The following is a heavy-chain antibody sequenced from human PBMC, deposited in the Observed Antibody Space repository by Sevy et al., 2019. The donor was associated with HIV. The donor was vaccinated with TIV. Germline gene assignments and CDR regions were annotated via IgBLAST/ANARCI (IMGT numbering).Heavy chain of an antibody. CDR1: GYSISSGYY. J-gene: IGHJ3*02. Sequence: SETLSLTCAVSGYSISSGYYWGWIRQPPGKGLEWIGSIYHSGSTYYNPSLKSRVTISVDTSKNQFSLKLSSVTAADTAVYYCASIYDSSEFGETSHAFDIWGQGTMVTVSS. CDR2: IYHSGST. D-gene: IGHD3-22*01. CDR3: ASIYDSSEFGETSHAFDI. V-gene: IGHV4-38-2*01.